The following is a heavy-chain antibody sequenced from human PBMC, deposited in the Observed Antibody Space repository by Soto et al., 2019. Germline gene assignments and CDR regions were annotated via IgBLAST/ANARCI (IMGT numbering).Heavy chain of an antibody. J-gene: IGHJ3*02. V-gene: IGHV1-8*01. CDR3: ARFRGSQVDAFDI. Sequence: ASVKVSCKASGYTFTSYDINWVRQATGQGLEWMGWMNPNSGNAGYAQKFQGRVTMTRNTSISTAYMELSSLRSEDTAVYYCARFRGSQVDAFDIWGQGTMVTVSS. CDR2: MNPNSGNA. D-gene: IGHD1-26*01. CDR1: GYTFTSYD.